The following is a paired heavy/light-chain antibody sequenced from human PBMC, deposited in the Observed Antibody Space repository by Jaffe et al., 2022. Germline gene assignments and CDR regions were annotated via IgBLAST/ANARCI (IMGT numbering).Heavy chain of an antibody. V-gene: IGHV6-1*01. CDR2: TYYRSKWYY. D-gene: IGHD7-27*01. J-gene: IGHJ4*02. CDR3: ARDDWGKHFDY. Sequence: QVQLQQSGPGLVKPSQILSVTCAISGDSVSSNRAAWNWIRQSPSRGLEWLGRTYYRSKWYYDYAPSVKSRITLNPDTSKNQFSLQLNSVTPEDTAVYYCARDDWGKHFDYWGQGTLVTVSS. CDR1: GDSVSSNRAA.
Light chain of an antibody. CDR1: QDISSW. CDR3: QQANSFPRT. J-gene: IGKJ1*01. Sequence: DIQMTQSPSSVSASVGDRVTITCRASQDISSWLAWYQQRPGKAPKLLISAASTLQSGVPSRFSGSGSGTDFTLTISSLQPEDFATYYCQQANSFPRTFGQGTKVEIE. CDR2: AAS. V-gene: IGKV1-12*01.